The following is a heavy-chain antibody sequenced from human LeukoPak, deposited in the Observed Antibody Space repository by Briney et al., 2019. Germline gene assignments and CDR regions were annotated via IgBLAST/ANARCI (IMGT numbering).Heavy chain of an antibody. CDR1: GFTFSSYA. D-gene: IGHD4-23*01. Sequence: GGSLRLSCAASGFTFSSYAMHWVRQAPGKGLEWVAVISYDGSNKYYADSVKGRFTISRDNSKNTLYLQMNSLRAEDTAVYYCARDLRGGNTYYYYGMDVWGQGTTVTVSS. CDR3: ARDLRGGNTYYYYGMDV. CDR2: ISYDGSNK. J-gene: IGHJ6*02. V-gene: IGHV3-30-3*01.